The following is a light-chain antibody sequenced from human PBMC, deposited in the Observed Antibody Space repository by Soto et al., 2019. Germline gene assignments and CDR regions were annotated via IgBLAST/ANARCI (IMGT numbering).Light chain of an antibody. CDR1: QSVSSSY. CDR3: QQYGSSRT. V-gene: IGKV3-20*01. CDR2: GAS. Sequence: EIVLTQSPGTLSLSPGERATLSCRASQSVSSSYLVWYQQKPGQAPRLLIYGASSRATGIPDRFSGSGSGTDFTLPISRLEPEDFAVYYCQQYGSSRTFGQGTKVEIK. J-gene: IGKJ1*01.